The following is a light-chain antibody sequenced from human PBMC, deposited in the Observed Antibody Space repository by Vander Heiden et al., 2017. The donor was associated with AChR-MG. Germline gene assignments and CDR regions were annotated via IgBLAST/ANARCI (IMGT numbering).Light chain of an antibody. CDR3: ASYADTNTVV. V-gene: IGLV2-8*01. J-gene: IGLJ2*01. Sequence: QSALPQPPSASGSPGQSVTISCTGTSGDIGRYNYVSWYQQHQGKAPKLLIYEVKKRPAGVPDRFAGSKSGNTAALTVSGIQAHDESNYYGASYADTNTVVFGGGTKLTVL. CDR2: EVK. CDR1: SGDIGRYNY.